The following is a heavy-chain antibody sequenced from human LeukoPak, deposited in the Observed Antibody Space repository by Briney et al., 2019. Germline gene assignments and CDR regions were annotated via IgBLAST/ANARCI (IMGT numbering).Heavy chain of an antibody. V-gene: IGHV4-39*07. D-gene: IGHD3-16*01. CDR3: ARDGGYPGGSLDY. Sequence: PSETLSLTCTVSGGSISSSSYYWGWIRQPPGKGLEWIGSIYYSGSTYYNPSLKSRVTISVDTSKNQFSLKLSSVTAADTAVYYCARDGGYPGGSLDYWGQGTLVTVSS. J-gene: IGHJ4*02. CDR2: IYYSGST. CDR1: GGSISSSSYY.